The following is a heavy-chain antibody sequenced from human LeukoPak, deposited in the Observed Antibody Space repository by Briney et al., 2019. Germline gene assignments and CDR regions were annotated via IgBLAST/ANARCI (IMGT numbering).Heavy chain of an antibody. J-gene: IGHJ4*02. V-gene: IGHV1-69*13. CDR3: ARGDGTSCYFDY. CDR1: GGTFSIYA. CDR2: IIPIFGTA. Sequence: ASVKVSCKASGGTFSIYASSWLRQAPGQGLEWMGGIIPIFGTANYAQKFQGRVTIIADESTSTAYMELSSLRSGDAAGCYCARGDGTSCYFDYWGQGTLVTVSS. D-gene: IGHD1-1*01.